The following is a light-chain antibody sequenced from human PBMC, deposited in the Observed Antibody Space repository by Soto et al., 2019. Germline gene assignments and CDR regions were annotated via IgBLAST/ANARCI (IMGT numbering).Light chain of an antibody. CDR3: QQYGSSTRT. CDR1: QSVNIY. CDR2: GAF. V-gene: IGKV3-20*01. Sequence: EIVLTQSPATLSLSPGERATLSCRASQSVNIYLAWYQTKPGQAPRLLIYGAFKRATGIQDRFSGSGSGTDFTLPISRMEHEDFAVYCCQQYGSSTRTFGQGNKVDIK. J-gene: IGKJ1*01.